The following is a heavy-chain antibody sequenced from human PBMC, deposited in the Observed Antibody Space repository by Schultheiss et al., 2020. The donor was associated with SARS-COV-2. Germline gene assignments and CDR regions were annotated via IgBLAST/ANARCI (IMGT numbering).Heavy chain of an antibody. Sequence: GGSLRLSCAASGFTFRNYWMDWVRQAPGKGLQWVANIKQDGSVEHYVDSVRGRFIISRDNSKNTLYLHMNSLRAEDTAMYYCARDRCSSTSCYAAYFDYWGQGTLVTVSS. D-gene: IGHD2-2*01. CDR3: ARDRCSSTSCYAAYFDY. J-gene: IGHJ4*02. CDR1: GFTFRNYW. V-gene: IGHV3-7*01. CDR2: IKQDGSVE.